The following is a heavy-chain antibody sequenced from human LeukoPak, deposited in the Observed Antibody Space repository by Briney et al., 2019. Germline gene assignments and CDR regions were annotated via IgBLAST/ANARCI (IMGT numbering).Heavy chain of an antibody. CDR2: ISSSSSYI. CDR3: ARGTMEDSSGYFDAFDI. J-gene: IGHJ3*02. V-gene: IGHV3-21*01. Sequence: GGSLRLSCAASGFTFSSYSMNWVRQAPGKGLEWVSSISSSSSYIYYADSVKGRFTISRDNAKNSLYLQMNSLRAEDTAVYYCARGTMEDSSGYFDAFDIWGQGTMVTVSS. D-gene: IGHD3-22*01. CDR1: GFTFSSYS.